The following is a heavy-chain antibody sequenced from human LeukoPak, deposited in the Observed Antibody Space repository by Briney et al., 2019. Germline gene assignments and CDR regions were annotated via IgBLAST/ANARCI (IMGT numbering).Heavy chain of an antibody. J-gene: IGHJ5*02. CDR1: GGSISSSSYY. CDR2: IYYSGST. CDR3: ARDGLTMIVAVVSSWFDP. Sequence: PSETLSLTCTVSGGSISSSSYYWGWIRQPPGKGLEWIGSIYYSGSTYYNPSLKSRVTISVDTSKNQFSLKLSSVTAADTAVYYCARDGLTMIVAVVSSWFDPWGQGTLVTVSS. V-gene: IGHV4-39*07. D-gene: IGHD3-22*01.